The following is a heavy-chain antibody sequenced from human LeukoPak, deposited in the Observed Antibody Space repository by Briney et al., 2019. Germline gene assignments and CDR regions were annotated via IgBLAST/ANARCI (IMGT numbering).Heavy chain of an antibody. Sequence: PGGTLRLSCAASGFSFRSHGMNWVRQAPAKGLEWVSGISRRGDITYYKDSVRGRFTISRDNFKNTVSLQLNSLRAEDTAMYYCAKDDDWGRFNHWGQGTLVTVSS. CDR3: AKDDDWGRFNH. CDR1: GFSFRSHG. CDR2: ISRRGDIT. V-gene: IGHV3-23*01. J-gene: IGHJ1*01. D-gene: IGHD3-16*01.